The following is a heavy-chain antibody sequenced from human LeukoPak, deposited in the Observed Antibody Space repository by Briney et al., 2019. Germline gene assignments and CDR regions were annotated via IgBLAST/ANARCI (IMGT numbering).Heavy chain of an antibody. J-gene: IGHJ4*02. D-gene: IGHD5-12*01. CDR1: GYTLTELA. CDR2: FDPEDVET. V-gene: IGHV1-24*01. CDR3: ATYSGYAAY. Sequence: ASVKVSCKVSGYTLTELAIHWVRQAPGKGLEWMGGFDPEDVETVYAQKFQGRVTMTEDTYTDTAYMELSSLRSEDTAVYYCATYSGYAAYWGQGTLVSFST.